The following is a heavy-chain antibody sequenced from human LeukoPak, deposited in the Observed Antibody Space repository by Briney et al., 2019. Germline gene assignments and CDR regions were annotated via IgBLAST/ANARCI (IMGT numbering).Heavy chain of an antibody. D-gene: IGHD3-3*01. CDR1: GGTFSSYT. Sequence: SVKVSCKASGGTFSSYTISWVRQAPGQGLEWMGRIIPILGIANYAQKFQGRVTITADKSTSTAYMELSSLRSEDTAVYYCARAGVASSSRVYYFDYWAREPWSPSPQ. V-gene: IGHV1-69*02. J-gene: IGHJ4*02. CDR3: ARAGVASSSRVYYFDY. CDR2: IIPILGIA.